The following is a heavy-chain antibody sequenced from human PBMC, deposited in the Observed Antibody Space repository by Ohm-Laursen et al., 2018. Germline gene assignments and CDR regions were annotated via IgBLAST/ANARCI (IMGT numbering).Heavy chain of an antibody. D-gene: IGHD2-21*02. CDR3: AKDLLEVTAAIGY. CDR2: ITWNSGSI. Sequence: SLRLSCAASGFTFDDNAMNWVRQAPGKGLEWVQGITWNSGSIGYADSVKGRFTIFRENAKTSLYLQMNSLRAEDTALYYCAKDLLEVTAAIGYWGRGTRVTVSS. CDR1: GFTFDDNA. J-gene: IGHJ4*02. V-gene: IGHV3-9*01.